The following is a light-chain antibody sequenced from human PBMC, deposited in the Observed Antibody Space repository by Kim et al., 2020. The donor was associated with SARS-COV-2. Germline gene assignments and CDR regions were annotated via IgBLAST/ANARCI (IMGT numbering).Light chain of an antibody. Sequence: EMVMTQSPGTLSVSPGERATLSCRASQSVSSNLAWYQQKPGQAPRLLIYGASTRATGIPARFSGGGSGTEFTLTISSLQSEDLAVYYCQQYNNWPRTFGQGTKVEIK. CDR1: QSVSSN. V-gene: IGKV3-15*01. J-gene: IGKJ1*01. CDR3: QQYNNWPRT. CDR2: GAS.